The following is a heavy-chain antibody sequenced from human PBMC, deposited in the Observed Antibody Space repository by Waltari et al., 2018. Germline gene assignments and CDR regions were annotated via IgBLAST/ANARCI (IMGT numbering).Heavy chain of an antibody. CDR2: IYTSGST. D-gene: IGHD6-13*01. J-gene: IGHJ4*02. CDR1: GGSISSGSYY. Sequence: QVQLQESGPGLVKPSQTLSLTCTVSGGSISSGSYYWSWIRQPAGNGLEWIGRIYTSGSTNYNPSLKSRVTISVDTSKNQFSLKLSSVTAADTAVYYCAREPLAAAGTDYWGQGTLVTVSS. CDR3: AREPLAAAGTDY. V-gene: IGHV4-61*02.